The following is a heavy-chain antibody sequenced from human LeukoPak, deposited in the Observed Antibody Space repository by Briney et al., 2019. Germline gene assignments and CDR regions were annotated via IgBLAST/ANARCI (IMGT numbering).Heavy chain of an antibody. CDR1: GFTLSSYS. CDR3: ARDRSSSSWYRDAFDI. V-gene: IGHV3-21*01. Sequence: PGGSLRLSCVASGFTLSSYSMNWVRQAPGKGLEWVSSISSSNSYIYYADSVKGRFTISRDNAKNSLYLQMNSLRAEDTAVYYCARDRSSSSWYRDAFDIWGQGTMVTVSS. J-gene: IGHJ3*02. D-gene: IGHD6-13*01. CDR2: ISSSNSYI.